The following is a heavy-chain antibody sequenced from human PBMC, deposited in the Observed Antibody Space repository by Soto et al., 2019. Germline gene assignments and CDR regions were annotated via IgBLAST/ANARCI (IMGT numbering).Heavy chain of an antibody. Sequence: SETLSLTCTVSGGSISSYYWSWIRQPPGKGLEWIGYIYYSGSTNYNPSLKSRVTISVDTSKNQFSLKLSSVTAADTAVYYCARHVGDTAMVTVYFDYWGQGTLVTVSS. CDR2: IYYSGST. D-gene: IGHD5-18*01. V-gene: IGHV4-59*08. CDR3: ARHVGDTAMVTVYFDY. J-gene: IGHJ4*02. CDR1: GGSISSYY.